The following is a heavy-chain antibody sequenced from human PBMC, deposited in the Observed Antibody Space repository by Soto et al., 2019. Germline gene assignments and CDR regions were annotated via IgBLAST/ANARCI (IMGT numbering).Heavy chain of an antibody. CDR2: IYYSGST. D-gene: IGHD6-13*01. V-gene: IGHV4-31*03. J-gene: IGHJ5*02. Sequence: SETLSLTCTVSGGSISSGGYYWSWIRQHPGKGLEWIGYIYYSGSTYYNPSLKSRVTISVDTSKNQFSLKLSSVTAADTAVYYCARDPGAAAGYNWFDPWGQGTLVTVSS. CDR1: GGSISSGGYY. CDR3: ARDPGAAAGYNWFDP.